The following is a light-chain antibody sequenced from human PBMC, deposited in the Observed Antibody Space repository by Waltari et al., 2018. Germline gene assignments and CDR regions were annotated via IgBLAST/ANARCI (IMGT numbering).Light chain of an antibody. Sequence: QSALTQPRSVSGSPGQSVAISCTGTSSDVGGYNYVSWYQQHPGKAPQLMIYDVTKRPPGVPVRFSGSKSGNTASLTISGLQADDEADYYCCSYAGPFGGGTKLTVL. V-gene: IGLV2-11*01. CDR1: SSDVGGYNY. CDR3: CSYAGP. J-gene: IGLJ2*01. CDR2: DVT.